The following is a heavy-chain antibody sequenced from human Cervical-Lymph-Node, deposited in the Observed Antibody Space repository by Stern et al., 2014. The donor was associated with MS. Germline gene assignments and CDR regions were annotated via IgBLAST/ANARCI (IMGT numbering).Heavy chain of an antibody. J-gene: IGHJ6*02. V-gene: IGHV3-11*01. CDR2: ISSSGTTI. D-gene: IGHD2-21*01. Sequence: QVQLVESGGGLVKPGGSLRLSCAASGFTFSDHYMTWIRQAPGKGLEWVSFISSSGTTIYDADSVKGPFPIPGDNAKNSLYLQMNGLRAEDTAIYYCARFKIASYYYYYYGMDVWGQGTTVTVSS. CDR3: ARFKIASYYYYYYGMDV. CDR1: GFTFSDHY.